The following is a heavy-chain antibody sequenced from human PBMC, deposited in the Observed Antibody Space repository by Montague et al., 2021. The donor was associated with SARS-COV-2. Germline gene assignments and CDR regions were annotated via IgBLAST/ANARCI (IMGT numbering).Heavy chain of an antibody. CDR1: GYSISSGYY. D-gene: IGHD3-10*01. V-gene: IGHV4-38-2*01. CDR2: IYHSGGT. J-gene: IGHJ4*02. CDR3: ARWYYGSGSYPH. Sequence: SETLSLTCSVSGYSISSGYYWGWIRQPPGKGLEWIGNIYHSGGTXYSPSLKSRVTVSVDTSKNQFSLRLSSVTTADTAAYYCARWYYGSGSYPHWGQGTLVTVSS.